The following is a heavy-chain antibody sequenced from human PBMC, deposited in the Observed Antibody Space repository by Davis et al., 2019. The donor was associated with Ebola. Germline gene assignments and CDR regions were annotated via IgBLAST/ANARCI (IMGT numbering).Heavy chain of an antibody. V-gene: IGHV2-5*02. Sequence: SGPTLVKPTQTLTLTCTVPGFSLSANGVGVGWIRHPPGKALEWLALIYWDDDKRYRPSLKSRLTITKDTSKNQVVLTMTNLDPVDTATYYCVHRRFGAKYYYFDYWGQGTLVTVSS. CDR1: GFSLSANGVG. CDR3: VHRRFGAKYYYFDY. D-gene: IGHD4/OR15-4a*01. CDR2: IYWDDDK. J-gene: IGHJ4*02.